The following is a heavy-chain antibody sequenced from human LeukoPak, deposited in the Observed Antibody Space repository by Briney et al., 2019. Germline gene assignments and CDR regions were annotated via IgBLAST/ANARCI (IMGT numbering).Heavy chain of an antibody. J-gene: IGHJ4*02. D-gene: IGHD6-19*01. Sequence: ASETLSLTCTVSGGSISSSSYYWGWIRQPPGKGLEWIGSIYYSGSTNYNPSLKSRVTISVDTSKNQFSLKLSSVTAADTAEYYCARDRAVAGYFDYWGQGTLVTVSS. V-gene: IGHV4-39*07. CDR3: ARDRAVAGYFDY. CDR1: GGSISSSSYY. CDR2: IYYSGST.